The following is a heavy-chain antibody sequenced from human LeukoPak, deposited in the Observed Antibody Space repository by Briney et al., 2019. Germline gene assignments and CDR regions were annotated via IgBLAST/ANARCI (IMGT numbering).Heavy chain of an antibody. D-gene: IGHD3-10*01. Sequence: PSETLSLTCTVSGGSISSGSYYWSWIRQPAGKGLEWIGRIYTSGSTNYNPSLKSRVTISVDTSKNQFSLKLSSVTAADTAVYYCARANYGSGSYPVSPRYWHYMDVWGKGTTVTISS. CDR2: IYTSGST. CDR1: GGSISSGSYY. V-gene: IGHV4-61*02. CDR3: ARANYGSGSYPVSPRYWHYMDV. J-gene: IGHJ6*03.